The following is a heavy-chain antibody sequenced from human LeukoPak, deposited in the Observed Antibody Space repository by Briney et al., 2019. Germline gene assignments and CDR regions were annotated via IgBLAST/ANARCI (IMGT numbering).Heavy chain of an antibody. CDR2: IYSGGST. D-gene: IGHD4-11*01. CDR1: GFTVSSNY. V-gene: IGHV3-66*01. CDR3: ATDNPDYSDYFSDYYGMDV. J-gene: IGHJ6*02. Sequence: GGSLRLSCAASGFTVSSNYMSWVRQAPGKGLEWVSVIYSGGSTYYADSVKGRFTISRDNSKNTLYLQMNSLRAEDTAVYYCATDNPDYSDYFSDYYGMDVWGQGTTVTVSS.